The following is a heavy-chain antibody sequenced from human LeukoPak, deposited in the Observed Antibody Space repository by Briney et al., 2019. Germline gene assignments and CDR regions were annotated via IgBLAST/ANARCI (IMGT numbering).Heavy chain of an antibody. CDR3: TSGITS. J-gene: IGHJ5*02. Sequence: GGSLRLSCAASGFTFSGSTMHWVRQASGKGLEWVGRIRSRAHSSATAYAASVKGRFTISRDDSKNTAYLQTNSLKTEDTAVYYCTSGITSWGQGTLVTVSS. CDR2: IRSRAHSSAT. D-gene: IGHD3-3*01. CDR1: GFTFSGST. V-gene: IGHV3-73*01.